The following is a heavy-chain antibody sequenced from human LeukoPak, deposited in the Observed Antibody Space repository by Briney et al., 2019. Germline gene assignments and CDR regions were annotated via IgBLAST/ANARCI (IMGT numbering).Heavy chain of an antibody. V-gene: IGHV1-69*04. Sequence: ASVKVSCKASGGTFSSYAISWVRQAPGRGLEWMGRIIPILGIANYAQKFQGRVTITADKSTSTAYMELSSLRSEDTAVYYCASSSGWLDYWGQGTLVTVSS. J-gene: IGHJ4*02. D-gene: IGHD6-19*01. CDR3: ASSSGWLDY. CDR2: IIPILGIA. CDR1: GGTFSSYA.